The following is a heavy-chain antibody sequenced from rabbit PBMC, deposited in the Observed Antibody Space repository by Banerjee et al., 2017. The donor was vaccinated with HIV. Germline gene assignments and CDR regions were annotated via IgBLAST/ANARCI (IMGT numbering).Heavy chain of an antibody. Sequence: EESGGDLVKPEGSLTLTCTASGFSFSSNYWICWVRQAPGKGLEWIGCIYAGFSGSTYYASWAKGRFTISKTSSTTVTLQMTSLTAADTATYFCARRDVTSSGYPLWGPGTLVTVS. CDR2: IYAGFSGST. CDR1: GFSFSSNYW. D-gene: IGHD1-1*01. V-gene: IGHV1S45*01. J-gene: IGHJ4*01. CDR3: ARRDVTSSGYPL.